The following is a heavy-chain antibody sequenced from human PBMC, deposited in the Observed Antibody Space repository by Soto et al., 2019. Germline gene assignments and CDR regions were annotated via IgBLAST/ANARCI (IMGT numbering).Heavy chain of an antibody. V-gene: IGHV4-61*01. CDR2: IYYSGST. CDR3: ARDFGGYGYLRY. Sequence: PSETLSLTCTVSGGSVSSGSYYWSWIRQPPGKGLEWIGYIYYSGSTNYNPSLKSRVTISVDTSKNQFSLKLSSVTAADTAVYYCARDFGGYGYLRYWGQGTLVTVSS. J-gene: IGHJ4*02. D-gene: IGHD5-18*01. CDR1: GGSVSSGSYY.